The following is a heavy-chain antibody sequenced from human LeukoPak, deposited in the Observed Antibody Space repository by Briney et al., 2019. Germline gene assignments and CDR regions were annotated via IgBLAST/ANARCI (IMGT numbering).Heavy chain of an antibody. CDR3: ARDSTYDFWSGYLYPPDY. Sequence: GGSLRLSCAASGFTFSSYSMNWVRQAPGKGLEWVSSISSSSSYIYYADSVKGRFTISRDNAKNSLYLQMNSLRAEDTAVYYCARDSTYDFWSGYLYPPDYWGQGTLVTVSS. D-gene: IGHD3-3*01. CDR1: GFTFSSYS. V-gene: IGHV3-21*01. CDR2: ISSSSSYI. J-gene: IGHJ4*02.